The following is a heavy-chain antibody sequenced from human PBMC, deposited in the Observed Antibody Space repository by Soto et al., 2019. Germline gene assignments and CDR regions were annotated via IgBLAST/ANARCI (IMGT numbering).Heavy chain of an antibody. D-gene: IGHD3-16*01. Sequence: PSQTLSLTCVISGFSVSSDSAAWNWIRQSPSRGLEWLGRTYYRSTWYNEYAEFAKSRIIINPDTSKNQFSLQLNSMTPEDTAVYFCARSPRLEGEEFDYWGQGTPVTVSS. CDR1: GFSVSSDSAA. V-gene: IGHV6-1*01. J-gene: IGHJ4*02. CDR2: TYYRSTWYN. CDR3: ARSPRLEGEEFDY.